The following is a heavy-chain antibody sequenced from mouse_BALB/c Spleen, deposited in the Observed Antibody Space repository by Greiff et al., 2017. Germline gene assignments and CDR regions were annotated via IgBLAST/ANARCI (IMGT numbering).Heavy chain of an antibody. J-gene: IGHJ4*01. CDR3: ANYYYGSSGAMDY. D-gene: IGHD1-1*01. V-gene: IGHV2-5-1*01. CDR1: GFSLTSYG. CDR2: IWRGGST. Sequence: VQLQQSGPSLVQPSQSLSITCTVSGFSLTSYGVHWVRQSPGKGLEWLGVIWRGGSTDYNAAFMSRLSITKDNSKSQVFFKMNSLQADDTAIYYCANYYYGSSGAMDYWGQGTSVTVSS.